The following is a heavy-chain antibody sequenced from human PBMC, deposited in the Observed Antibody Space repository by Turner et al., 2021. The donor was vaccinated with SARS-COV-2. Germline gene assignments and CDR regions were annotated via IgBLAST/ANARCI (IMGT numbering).Heavy chain of an antibody. V-gene: IGHV4-39*01. J-gene: IGHJ4*02. Sequence: QLQLQESGPGLVKPSETLSLTCTVSGGSISSSSYYWGWIRQPPGKGLERIGTIFYSGRTYYNPSLKSRVTISVDTSKNQFSLKLSSVTAADTAVYYCARHSPELRGDYFDYWGQGTLVTVSS. D-gene: IGHD1-26*01. CDR1: GGSISSSSYY. CDR3: ARHSPELRGDYFDY. CDR2: IFYSGRT.